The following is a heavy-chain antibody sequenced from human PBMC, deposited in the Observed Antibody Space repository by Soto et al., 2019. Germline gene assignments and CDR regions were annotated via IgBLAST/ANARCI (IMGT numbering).Heavy chain of an antibody. D-gene: IGHD5-18*01. J-gene: IGHJ4*02. V-gene: IGHV5-10-1*01. CDR1: GYSFAGYW. CDR3: ARQLYASDTRPNLQSYFDS. Sequence: PGESLKISGNGSGYSFAGYWITWVRQKPGKGLEWMGRIDPSDSQTYYSPSFRGHVTISATKSITTVFLQWRSLRASDTAMYYCARQLYASDTRPNLQSYFDSWGQGTPVTVSS. CDR2: IDPSDSQT.